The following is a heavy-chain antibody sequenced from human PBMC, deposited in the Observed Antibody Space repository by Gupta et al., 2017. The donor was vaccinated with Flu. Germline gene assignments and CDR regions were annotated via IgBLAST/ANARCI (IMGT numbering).Heavy chain of an antibody. J-gene: IGHJ3*02. V-gene: IGHV1-69*01. D-gene: IGHD2-15*01. CDR3: ARDHVGWSRTRIPAFDI. CDR2: IIPIFGTA. CDR1: GGTFSSYA. Sequence: QVQLVQSGAEVKKPGSSVKVSCKASGGTFSSYAISWVRQAPGQGLEWMGGIIPIFGTANYAQKFQGRVTITADESTSTAYMELSSLRSEDTAVYYCARDHVGWSRTRIPAFDIWGQGTMVTVSS.